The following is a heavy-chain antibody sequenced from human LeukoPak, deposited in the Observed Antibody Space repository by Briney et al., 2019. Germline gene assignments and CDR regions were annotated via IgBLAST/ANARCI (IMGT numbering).Heavy chain of an antibody. CDR1: GFSLNTRGVG. Sequence: SGPTLVNPTQTLTLTCTFSGFSLNTRGVGVGWIRQPPGEGLEWLAYIYYYGSTNYNPSLESRLTLTVDTSKNQFSLKLSSVTAADTAVYYCAREGAGSYGFRYIDVWGKGTTVTVS. D-gene: IGHD5-18*01. CDR3: AREGAGSYGFRYIDV. J-gene: IGHJ6*03. V-gene: IGHV4-61*08. CDR2: IYYYGST.